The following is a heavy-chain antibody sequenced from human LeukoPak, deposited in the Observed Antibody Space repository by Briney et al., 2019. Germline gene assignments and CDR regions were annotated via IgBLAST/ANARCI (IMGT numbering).Heavy chain of an antibody. CDR2: IYYSGST. V-gene: IGHV4-39*01. Sequence: SETLSLTCTVSGGSINTSSYCWGWIRQPPGKGLEWIGNIYYSGSTYYNPSLRSRVTISVDTSKNQFSLRLSSVTAAATAVYYCASDKRPFDYWGQGTLVTVSS. J-gene: IGHJ4*02. CDR1: GGSINTSSYC. CDR3: ASDKRPFDY. D-gene: IGHD6-6*01.